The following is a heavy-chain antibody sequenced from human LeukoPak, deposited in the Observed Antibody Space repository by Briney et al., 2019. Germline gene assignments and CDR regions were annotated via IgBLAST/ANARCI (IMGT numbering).Heavy chain of an antibody. J-gene: IGHJ6*02. Sequence: SQTLSLTCTVSGGSISSGGYYWSWIRQPPGKGLEWIGYIYHSGSTYYNPSLKSRVTISVDTSKNQFSLKLSSVTAADTAVYYCARLPPVYYYYGMDVWGQGTTVTVSS. D-gene: IGHD1-26*01. CDR3: ARLPPVYYYYGMDV. CDR1: GGSISSGGYY. V-gene: IGHV4-30-2*01. CDR2: IYHSGST.